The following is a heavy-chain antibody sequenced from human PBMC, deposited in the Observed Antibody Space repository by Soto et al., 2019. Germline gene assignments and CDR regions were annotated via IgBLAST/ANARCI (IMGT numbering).Heavy chain of an antibody. CDR1: GGSFSGYY. J-gene: IGHJ5*02. CDR2: INHSGST. CDR3: AREITMVRGVIHTNNWFDP. Sequence: LSLTCAVYGGSFSGYYWSWIRQPPGKGLEWIGEINHSGSTNYNPSLKSRVTISVDTSKNQFSLKLSSVTAADTAVYYCAREITMVRGVIHTNNWFDPWGQGTLVTVSS. D-gene: IGHD3-10*01. V-gene: IGHV4-34*01.